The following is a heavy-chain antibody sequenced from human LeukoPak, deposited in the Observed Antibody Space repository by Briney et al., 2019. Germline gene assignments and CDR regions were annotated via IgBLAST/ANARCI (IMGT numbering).Heavy chain of an antibody. CDR1: GFTVSSNY. D-gene: IGHD6-19*01. CDR3: ARDSSGSYNWFDP. CDR2: ISYDGSNE. Sequence: GGSLRLSCAASGFTVSSNYMSWVRQAPGKGLEWVAVISYDGSNEYYPDSVKGRFTISRDNSKNTLYLQMNSLRAEDTAVYYCARDSSGSYNWFDPWGQGTLVTVSS. V-gene: IGHV3-30*03. J-gene: IGHJ5*02.